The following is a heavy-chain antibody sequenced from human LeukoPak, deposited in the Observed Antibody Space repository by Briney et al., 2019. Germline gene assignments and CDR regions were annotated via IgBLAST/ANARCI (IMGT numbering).Heavy chain of an antibody. J-gene: IGHJ3*02. CDR2: IYYSGST. CDR1: GGSISSYY. CDR3: ARGGISRPGAFDI. D-gene: IGHD1-14*01. Sequence: SETLSLTCTVSGGSISSYYWSWIRQPPGKGPEWIGYIYYSGSTNYNPSLKSRVTISVDTSKNQFSLKLSSVTAADTAVYYCARGGISRPGAFDIWGQGTMVTVSS. V-gene: IGHV4-59*01.